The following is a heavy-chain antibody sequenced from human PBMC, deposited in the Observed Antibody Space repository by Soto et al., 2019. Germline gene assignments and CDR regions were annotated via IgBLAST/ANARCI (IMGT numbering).Heavy chain of an antibody. CDR2: ISAYNGNT. CDR1: GYTFTSYG. J-gene: IGHJ4*02. D-gene: IGHD2-15*01. Sequence: QVQLVQSGAEVKKPGASVKVSCKASGYTFTSYGISWVRQATGQGLEWMGWISAYNGNTNYAQKLQGRVTMTTDTSTSTAYMELRSLRSDDTAVYYCGGGCSGGSCHPGAIDYWGQGTLVTVSS. CDR3: GGGCSGGSCHPGAIDY. V-gene: IGHV1-18*04.